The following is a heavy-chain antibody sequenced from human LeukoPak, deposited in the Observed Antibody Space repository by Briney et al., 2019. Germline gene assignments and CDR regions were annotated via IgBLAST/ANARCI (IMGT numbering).Heavy chain of an antibody. Sequence: GRSLRLSCAASGFTFDDYAMHWVRQAPGKGLEWVSGISWNSGSIGYADSVKGRFTISRDNAKNSPYLQMNSLRAEDTALYYCAKAVSVTTPPFDYWGQGTLVTVSS. CDR2: ISWNSGSI. V-gene: IGHV3-9*01. CDR3: AKAVSVTTPPFDY. J-gene: IGHJ4*02. D-gene: IGHD4-17*01. CDR1: GFTFDDYA.